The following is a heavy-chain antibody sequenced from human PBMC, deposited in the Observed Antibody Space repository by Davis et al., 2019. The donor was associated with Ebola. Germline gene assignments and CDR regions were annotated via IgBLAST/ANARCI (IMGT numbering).Heavy chain of an antibody. V-gene: IGHV4-59*08. CDR2: VYYSGST. D-gene: IGHD7-27*01. Sequence: MPSETLSLTCTVSGGSITNYYWSWIRQPPGKGLEWIGYVYYSGSTHYNPSLKSRVTISVDTSKNQFSLRLTSVTAADTAVYYCARLASLGHFDYWGQGTLVPVSS. J-gene: IGHJ4*02. CDR1: GGSITNYY. CDR3: ARLASLGHFDY.